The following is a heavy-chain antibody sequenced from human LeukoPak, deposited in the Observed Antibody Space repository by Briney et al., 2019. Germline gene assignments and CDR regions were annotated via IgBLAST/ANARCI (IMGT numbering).Heavy chain of an antibody. Sequence: VASVKVSCKASGYTFTGCYMHWVRQAPGQGLEWMGWINPNSGGTNYAQKFQGRVTMTRDTSISTAYMELSRLRSDDTAVYYCARGRINVGIAAAGNFDYWGQGTLVTVSS. D-gene: IGHD6-13*01. V-gene: IGHV1-2*02. CDR3: ARGRINVGIAAAGNFDY. J-gene: IGHJ4*02. CDR2: INPNSGGT. CDR1: GYTFTGCY.